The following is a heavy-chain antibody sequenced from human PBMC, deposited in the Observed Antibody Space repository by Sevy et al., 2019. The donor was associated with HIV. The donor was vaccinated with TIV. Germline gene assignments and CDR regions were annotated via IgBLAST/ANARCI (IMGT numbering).Heavy chain of an antibody. J-gene: IGHJ5*02. Sequence: SETLSLTCSVSGGSMRNFYWSWIRQPPGKGLEWIGNIYYSGSTNYNPSLKSRVTMSVDTSKNQFSLKLSSVTVADTAVYYCARSGFLEWAGSTRGPRNWFDPWGQGTLVTVSS. CDR2: IYYSGST. CDR3: ARSGFLEWAGSTRGPRNWFDP. V-gene: IGHV4-59*13. CDR1: GGSMRNFY. D-gene: IGHD3-3*01.